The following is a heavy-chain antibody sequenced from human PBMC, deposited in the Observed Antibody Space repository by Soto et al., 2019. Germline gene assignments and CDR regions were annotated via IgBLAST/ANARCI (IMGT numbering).Heavy chain of an antibody. Sequence: EVQLVESGGGLVEPGGSLRLSCAASGFTFISAWLNWVRQAPGKGLEWVGRIKSETDGVTKDYAAPVNGRFTRSRDESKNTVYLQMNKLKNEDTAVYYCAADLPARPVCDFDYWGQGTLVTVSS. D-gene: IGHD2-2*01. CDR3: AADLPARPVCDFDY. CDR1: GFTFISAW. V-gene: IGHV3-15*07. J-gene: IGHJ4*02. CDR2: IKSETDGVTK.